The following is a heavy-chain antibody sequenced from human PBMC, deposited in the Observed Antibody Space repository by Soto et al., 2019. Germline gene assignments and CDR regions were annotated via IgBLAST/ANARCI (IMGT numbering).Heavy chain of an antibody. CDR3: ARLGDILTTYDAFDI. CDR2: VHYSGST. V-gene: IGHV4-59*11. D-gene: IGHD3-9*01. J-gene: IGHJ3*02. CDR1: DGSISSHY. Sequence: SETLSLTCTVSDGSISSHYWSWIRQPPGKGPEWIGYVHYSGSTNYNPSLTSRVTISLDTSKSQFSLKLSSVTTADTAVYYCARLGDILTTYDAFDIWGQGTMVTVSS.